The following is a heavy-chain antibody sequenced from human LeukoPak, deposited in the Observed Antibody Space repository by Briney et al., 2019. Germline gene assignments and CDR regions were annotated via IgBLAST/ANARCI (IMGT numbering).Heavy chain of an antibody. D-gene: IGHD6-19*01. J-gene: IGHJ4*02. CDR3: ARVGYSSGWYFDY. V-gene: IGHV3-21*01. CDR2: ISSTSSYI. CDR1: GFTFSTYS. Sequence: GGSLRLSCAASGFTFSTYSMNWVRQAPGKGLEWVPSISSTSSYIYYADSVKGRFTISRDNAQKSLYLQMNSLRAEDTAVYYCARVGYSSGWYFDYWGQGTLVTVSS.